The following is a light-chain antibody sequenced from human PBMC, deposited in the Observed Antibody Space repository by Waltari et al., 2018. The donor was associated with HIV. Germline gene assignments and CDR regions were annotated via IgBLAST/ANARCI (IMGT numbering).Light chain of an antibody. V-gene: IGKV2-28*01. J-gene: IGKJ2*01. CDR1: QNLLHRNGYNY. Sequence: DIVMTQSPLSLPVTPGEPASISCRSSQNLLHRNGYNYLDWFLQKPGQSPQLLIYLGSNRASGVPDRFRGSGSGTDFTLKISRVEAEDVGVYYCMQSLQTPRTFGQGTKLEIK. CDR3: MQSLQTPRT. CDR2: LGS.